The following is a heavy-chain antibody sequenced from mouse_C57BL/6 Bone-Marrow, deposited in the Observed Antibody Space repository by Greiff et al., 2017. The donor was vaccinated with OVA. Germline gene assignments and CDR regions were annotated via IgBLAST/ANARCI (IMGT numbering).Heavy chain of an antibody. CDR3: TFYYYGSSYDYYAMDY. CDR2: IDPENGDT. D-gene: IGHD1-1*01. J-gene: IGHJ4*01. Sequence: EVKVVESGAELVRPGASVKLSCTASGFNIKDDYMHWVKQRPEQGLEWIGWIDPENGDTEYASKFQGKATITADTSSNTAYLQLSSLTSEDTAVYYCTFYYYGSSYDYYAMDYWGQGTSVTVSS. V-gene: IGHV14-4*01. CDR1: GFNIKDDY.